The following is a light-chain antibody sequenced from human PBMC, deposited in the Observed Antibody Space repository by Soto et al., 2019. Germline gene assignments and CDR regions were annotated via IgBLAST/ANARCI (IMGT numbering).Light chain of an antibody. CDR2: DAS. V-gene: IGKV1-5*01. CDR1: QTVKTW. J-gene: IGKJ1*01. Sequence: DIQMTQSPSTLSASVGDRVTIACRACQTVKTWLAWYQKKPGKAPKLLIYDASTLQSGVPSRFSGSGSGTEFTLTISSLQPDDYATYYCQEYNSDWRFGQGTTVEIK. CDR3: QEYNSDWR.